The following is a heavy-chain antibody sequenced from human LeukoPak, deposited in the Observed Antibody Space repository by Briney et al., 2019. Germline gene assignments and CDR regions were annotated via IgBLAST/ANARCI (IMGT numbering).Heavy chain of an antibody. J-gene: IGHJ4*02. CDR2: INSDGSST. Sequence: AGGSLRLSCAASGFTFSSYWMHWVRQAPGKGLVWVSRINSDGSSTSYADSVKGRFTISRDNAKNTLYLQMNSLRAEDTAVYYCARGPWDTAMVGVYFDYWGQGTLVTVSS. D-gene: IGHD5-18*01. CDR1: GFTFSSYW. CDR3: ARGPWDTAMVGVYFDY. V-gene: IGHV3-74*01.